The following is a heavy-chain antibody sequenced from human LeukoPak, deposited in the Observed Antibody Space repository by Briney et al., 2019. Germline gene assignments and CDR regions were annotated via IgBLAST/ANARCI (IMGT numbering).Heavy chain of an antibody. D-gene: IGHD6-19*01. CDR2: IKQDGSEK. CDR1: GFTFSSYW. CDR3: ARDLGYSSGWYDY. Sequence: PGGSLRLSCAASGFTFSSYWMGWVRQAPGKGLEWVANIKQDGSEKYYVDSVKGRFTISRDNAKNSLYLQMNSLRAEDTAVYYCARDLGYSSGWYDYWGQGTLVTVSS. J-gene: IGHJ4*02. V-gene: IGHV3-7*01.